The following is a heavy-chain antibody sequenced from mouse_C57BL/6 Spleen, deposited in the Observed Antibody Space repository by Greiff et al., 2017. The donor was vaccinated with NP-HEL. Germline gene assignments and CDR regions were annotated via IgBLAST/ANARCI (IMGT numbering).Heavy chain of an antibody. V-gene: IGHV1-69*01. J-gene: IGHJ2*01. D-gene: IGHD2-3*01. CDR3: ARWDDGYPDY. CDR2: IDPSDSYT. Sequence: QVQLQQPGAELVMPGASVKLSCKASGYTFTSYWMHWVKQRPGQGLEWIGEIDPSDSYTNYNQKFKGKSTLTVDKSSSTAYMQLSSLTSEDSAVYYCARWDDGYPDYWGQGTTLTVSS. CDR1: GYTFTSYW.